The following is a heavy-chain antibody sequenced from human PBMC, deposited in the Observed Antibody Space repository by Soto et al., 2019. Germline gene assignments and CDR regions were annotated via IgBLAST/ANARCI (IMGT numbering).Heavy chain of an antibody. CDR3: ARVVVAASDIYYYYYLDV. Sequence: QVQLVQSGAEVKKPGASVKVSCKASGYTFTSYVISWVRQAPGQGLEWMGWISAYNGNTNYAQKLQGRVTMTTDTSTSTAYMELRSLRSDDTAVYYCARVVVAASDIYYYYYLDVWGKGTTVTVSS. CDR2: ISAYNGNT. V-gene: IGHV1-18*01. CDR1: GYTFTSYV. D-gene: IGHD2-15*01. J-gene: IGHJ6*03.